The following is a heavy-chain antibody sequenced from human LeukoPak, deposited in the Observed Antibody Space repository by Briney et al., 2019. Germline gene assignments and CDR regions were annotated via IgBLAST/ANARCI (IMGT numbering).Heavy chain of an antibody. CDR2: IYHSGST. J-gene: IGHJ4*02. D-gene: IGHD3-10*01. V-gene: IGHV4-4*02. Sequence: PSGTLSLTCAVSGGSISSSNWWSWVRQPPGKGLEWIGEIYHSGSTNYNPSLKSRVTISVDTSKNQFSLKLSSVTAADTAVYYCAREGVWYGSGIDYWGQGTLVTVSS. CDR3: AREGVWYGSGIDY. CDR1: GGSISSSNW.